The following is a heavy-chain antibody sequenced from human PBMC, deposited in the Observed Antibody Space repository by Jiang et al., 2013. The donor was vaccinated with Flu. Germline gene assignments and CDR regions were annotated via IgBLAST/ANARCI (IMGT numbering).Heavy chain of an antibody. V-gene: IGHV1-2*02. CDR3: AKDKGCSNTSCHTQFDY. CDR1: GYTFTGYY. J-gene: IGHJ4*02. CDR2: INPNSGGA. Sequence: GAEVKKPGPSVKVSCKASGYTFTGYYMHWVRQAPGQGLEWMGWINPNSGGANYAQRFQGRVTMTRDTSINTAYMELSSLRSDDTAVYYCAKDKGCSNTSCHTQFDYWGQGTLVTVSS. D-gene: IGHD2-2*02.